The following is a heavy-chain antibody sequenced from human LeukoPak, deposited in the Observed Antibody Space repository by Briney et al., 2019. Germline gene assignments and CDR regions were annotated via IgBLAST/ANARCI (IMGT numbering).Heavy chain of an antibody. D-gene: IGHD2-8*01. CDR3: ARDLRPGVLMARSCFQH. CDR1: GGTFSSYA. V-gene: IGHV1-69*06. J-gene: IGHJ1*01. CDR2: IIPIFGTA. Sequence: SVKVSCKASGGTFSSYAISWVRQAPGQGLEWMGRIIPIFGTANYAQKFQGRVTITADKSTSTAYMELSSLRSEDTAVYYCARDLRPGVLMARSCFQHWGQGTLVTVSS.